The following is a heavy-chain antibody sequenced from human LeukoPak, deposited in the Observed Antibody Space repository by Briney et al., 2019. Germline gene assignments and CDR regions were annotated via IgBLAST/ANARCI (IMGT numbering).Heavy chain of an antibody. CDR3: ANSAIYGVLRSLDY. CDR1: GFTFSRYA. V-gene: IGHV3-23*01. Sequence: GGSLRLSCAASGFTFSRYAMNWVRQAPGKGLEWVSAISGSGGSTYYADSVQGRFTISRDNSKNTLYLQMNSLRAEDTAVYYCANSAIYGVLRSLDYWGQGTLVTVSS. J-gene: IGHJ4*02. CDR2: ISGSGGST. D-gene: IGHD4-17*01.